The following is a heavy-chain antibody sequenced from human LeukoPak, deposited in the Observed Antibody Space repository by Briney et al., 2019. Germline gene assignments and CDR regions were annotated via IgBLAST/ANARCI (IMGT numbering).Heavy chain of an antibody. CDR2: INPNSGGT. D-gene: IGHD1-26*01. Sequence: ASVKVSCKASGYTFTGYYMHWVRQAPGQGLEWMGWINPNSGGTNYAQKFQGRVTMTRDTSISTAYMELSRLRSDDTAVYYCAREVGAIQAFDIWGQGTMVAVSS. CDR3: AREVGAIQAFDI. J-gene: IGHJ3*02. V-gene: IGHV1-2*02. CDR1: GYTFTGYY.